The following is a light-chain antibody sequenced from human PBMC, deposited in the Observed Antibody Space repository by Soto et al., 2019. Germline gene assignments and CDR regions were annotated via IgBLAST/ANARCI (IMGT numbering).Light chain of an antibody. Sequence: EIVMTQSLATLSVSPGERATLSCRASQSVNSNYLAWYQQHPGQPPRLLIYGISTRATGIPARFSGSGSGTEFSLTISSLQSEDFAVYYCQQYSKWPITFGQGTRLAIK. J-gene: IGKJ5*01. CDR2: GIS. CDR3: QQYSKWPIT. V-gene: IGKV3-15*01. CDR1: QSVNSN.